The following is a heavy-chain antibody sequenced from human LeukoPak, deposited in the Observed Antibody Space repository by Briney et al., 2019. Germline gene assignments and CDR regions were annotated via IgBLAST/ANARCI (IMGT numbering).Heavy chain of an antibody. J-gene: IGHJ4*02. CDR1: GYSFTSYW. V-gene: IGHV5-51*01. Sequence: GESLKISCKASGYSFTSYWIGWVRQMPGKGLEWMGIIDPSDSETRYTPSFQGQVSISVDKSLTTADLQWNSLKASDTAMYYCARQTAMGRSGDYWGQGTLVTVSS. CDR2: IDPSDSET. CDR3: ARQTAMGRSGDY. D-gene: IGHD5-18*01.